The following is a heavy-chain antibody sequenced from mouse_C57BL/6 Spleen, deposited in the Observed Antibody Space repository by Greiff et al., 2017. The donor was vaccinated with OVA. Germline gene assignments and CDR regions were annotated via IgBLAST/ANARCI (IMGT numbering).Heavy chain of an antibody. Sequence: VQLQQSGPELVKPGASVKIPCKASGYTFTDDYMDWVKQSHGKSLEWIGDINPNNGGTIYNQKFKGKATLTVDKSSSTAYMELRSLTSEDTAVSYGERRPTVVGATYWYFDVWGKGTTVTVSS. D-gene: IGHD1-1*01. CDR1: GYTFTDDY. CDR3: ERRPTVVGATYWYFDV. V-gene: IGHV1-18*01. CDR2: INPNNGGT. J-gene: IGHJ1*03.